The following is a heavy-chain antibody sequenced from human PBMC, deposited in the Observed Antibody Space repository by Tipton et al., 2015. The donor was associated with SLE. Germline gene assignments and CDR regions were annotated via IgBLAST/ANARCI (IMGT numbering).Heavy chain of an antibody. CDR1: GGSFSGYY. D-gene: IGHD3-10*01. J-gene: IGHJ4*02. V-gene: IGHV4-34*01. CDR3: ARFDVLLWFRGFDY. CDR2: INHSGST. Sequence: LSLTCAVYGGSFSGYYWSWIRQPPGKGLEWIGEINHSGSTNYNPSLKSRVTISVDTSKNQFSLKLSSVTAEDTAVYYCARFDVLLWFRGFDYWGQGTLVTVSS.